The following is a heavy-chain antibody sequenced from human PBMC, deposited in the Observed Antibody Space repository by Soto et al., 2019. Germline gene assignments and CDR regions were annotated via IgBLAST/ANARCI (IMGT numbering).Heavy chain of an antibody. CDR1: GYSYTTYG. D-gene: IGHD3-10*01. J-gene: IGHJ6*02. Sequence: QVQLVQSGVELKKPGASVEVSCKASGYSYTTYGISWVRQAPGRGPEWMGWISTWNTDSSYAQKLQGRVTMTTDTTTTTAKMELRSLTSDDTADYYCTGDTGVGAYGSATYGMDVWGQGTAVTVSS. CDR2: ISTWNTDS. V-gene: IGHV1-18*01. CDR3: TGDTGVGAYGSATYGMDV.